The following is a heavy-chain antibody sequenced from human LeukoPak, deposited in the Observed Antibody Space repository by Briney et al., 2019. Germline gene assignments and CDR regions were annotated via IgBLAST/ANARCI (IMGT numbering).Heavy chain of an antibody. CDR3: ARDSMATINYYYGMDV. CDR1: GYTFTNYY. V-gene: IGHV1-46*01. J-gene: IGHJ6*02. CDR2: INPSGGST. D-gene: IGHD5-12*01. Sequence: ASVKVSCKASGYTFTNYYMHWVRQAPGQGLEWMGIINPSGGSTSYAQKFQGRVTMTRDTSTSTVYMELSSLRSEDTAVYYCARDSMATINYYYGMDVWGQGTTVTVSS.